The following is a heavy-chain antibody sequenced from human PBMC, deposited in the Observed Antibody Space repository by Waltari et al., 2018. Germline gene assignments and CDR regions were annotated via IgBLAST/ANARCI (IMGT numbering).Heavy chain of an antibody. D-gene: IGHD6-6*01. CDR3: ARGMQFVPYDYWYMDV. V-gene: IGHV3-48*02. Sequence: EVQLVESGGGLVQPGGSLRLSCAASGFSFSNYSMNWVRQAPGKGLEWVSNISGFSNTIYYADSVKGRFSSTRDRAKNSLYLQMNSLRDEDTAVYYCARGMQFVPYDYWYMDVWGKGTTVTVSS. J-gene: IGHJ6*03. CDR2: ISGFSNTI. CDR1: GFSFSNYS.